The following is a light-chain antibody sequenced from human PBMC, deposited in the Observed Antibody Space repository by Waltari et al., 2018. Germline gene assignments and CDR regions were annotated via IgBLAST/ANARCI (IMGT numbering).Light chain of an antibody. Sequence: QSALTQPRSVSGSPGQSVTISCTGSSSDIGYYKYVSWYQQYPGKAPKLLLYEVSKRTSGVPDRFSGSKSDNTASLTISGLQPADEADYFCCSYAGINSVIFGGGTKLTVL. V-gene: IGLV2-11*01. J-gene: IGLJ2*01. CDR3: CSYAGINSVI. CDR1: SSDIGYYKY. CDR2: EVS.